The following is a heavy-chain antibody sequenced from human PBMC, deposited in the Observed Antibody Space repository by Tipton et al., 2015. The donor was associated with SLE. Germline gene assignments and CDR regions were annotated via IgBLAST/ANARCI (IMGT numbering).Heavy chain of an antibody. CDR2: IYTSGGT. Sequence: TLSLTCTVSGGSISSGSYYWSWIRQPAGKGLEWIGRIYTSGGTNYNPSLQSRVTISVDTSKNQFSLKLSSVTAADTAVYYCARGFPQPNWNYEPFDYWGQGTLVTVSS. J-gene: IGHJ4*02. V-gene: IGHV4-61*02. D-gene: IGHD1-7*01. CDR1: GGSISSGSYY. CDR3: ARGFPQPNWNYEPFDY.